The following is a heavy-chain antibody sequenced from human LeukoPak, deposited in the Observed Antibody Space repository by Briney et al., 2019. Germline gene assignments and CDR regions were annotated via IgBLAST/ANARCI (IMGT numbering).Heavy chain of an antibody. J-gene: IGHJ6*03. V-gene: IGHV3-11*04. Sequence: GGSLRLSCAASGFTFSDYNMRWIRQAPGKGLEWVSSISRSGSTKYYADSVKGRFTISRDNAKNSLYLQMNSLRAEDTAVYYCARDRGGYYYYYMDVWGKGTTVTISS. CDR3: ARDRGGYYYYYMDV. CDR2: ISRSGSTK. CDR1: GFTFSDYN. D-gene: IGHD3-16*01.